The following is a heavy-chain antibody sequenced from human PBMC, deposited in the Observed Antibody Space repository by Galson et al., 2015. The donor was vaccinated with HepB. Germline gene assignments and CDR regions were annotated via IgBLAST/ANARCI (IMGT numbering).Heavy chain of an antibody. J-gene: IGHJ4*02. CDR2: IWYDGSNK. CDR1: GFTFSSYG. D-gene: IGHD1-1*01. V-gene: IGHV3-33*01. Sequence: SLRLSCAASGFTFSSYGMHWVRQAPGKGLEWVAVIWYDGSNKYYADSVKGRFTISRDNSKNTLYLQMNSLRAEDTAVYYCARDLSRNDIDYWGQGTLVTVSS. CDR3: ARDLSRNDIDY.